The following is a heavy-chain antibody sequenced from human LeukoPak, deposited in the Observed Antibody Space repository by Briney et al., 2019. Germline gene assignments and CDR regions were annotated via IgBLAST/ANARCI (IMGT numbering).Heavy chain of an antibody. CDR2: IWYDGSNE. J-gene: IGHJ4*02. CDR1: GFTFSRYG. D-gene: IGHD2-15*01. Sequence: GGSLRLSCTASGFTFSRYGMHWVRHGPGKGLEWAATIWYDGSNEYYAASVKGRFTISRDNSKNTLFLQMNTLRADDTAVYYCAREQTSSSPAPLGYWGQGTLVTVSS. CDR3: AREQTSSSPAPLGY. V-gene: IGHV3-33*01.